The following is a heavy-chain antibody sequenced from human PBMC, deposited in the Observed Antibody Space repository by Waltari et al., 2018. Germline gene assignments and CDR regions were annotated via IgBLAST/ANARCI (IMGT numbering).Heavy chain of an antibody. CDR2: IYYSGST. D-gene: IGHD6-13*01. J-gene: IGHJ4*02. CDR1: GGSISSSSYY. CDR3: VRDKSSSWYRDFDY. V-gene: IGHV4-39*07. Sequence: QLQLQESGPGLVKPSETLSLTCTVSGGSISSSSYYWGWIRPPPGKGLEWIGSIYYSGSTYYNPTLKSRVTKSVDTSKNQFSRKLSAVTAADTAVYYCVRDKSSSWYRDFDYWGQGTLVTVSS.